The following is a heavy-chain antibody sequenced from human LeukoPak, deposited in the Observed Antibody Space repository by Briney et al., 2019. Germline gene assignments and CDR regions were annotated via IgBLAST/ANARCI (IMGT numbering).Heavy chain of an antibody. V-gene: IGHV4-4*07. CDR3: ARLGGGYSFGSLGP. J-gene: IGHJ5*02. CDR1: GGSIRSHY. CDR2: FHTSGST. Sequence: SETLSLTCTVSGGSIRSHYWIWVRQPAGKGLEWIGRFHTSGSTNYNPSLKSRVSMSVDTSKNQFSLKLSSVTAADTAVYYCARLGGGYSFGSLGPWGQGTLVTVSS. D-gene: IGHD5-18*01.